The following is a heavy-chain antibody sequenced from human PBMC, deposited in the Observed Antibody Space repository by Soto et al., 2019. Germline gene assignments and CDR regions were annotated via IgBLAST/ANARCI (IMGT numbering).Heavy chain of an antibody. Sequence: GGSLRLSCGASGFTFSSYAMHWVRQAPGQGLEWVAVISYDGSNKYYADSVKGRFTISRDNSKNTLYLQMNSLRAEDTAVYYCAKDWRLNKIYYYDSSGYPGYWGQGTLVTVSS. V-gene: IGHV3-30-3*01. D-gene: IGHD3-22*01. J-gene: IGHJ4*02. CDR1: GFTFSSYA. CDR3: AKDWRLNKIYYYDSSGYPGY. CDR2: ISYDGSNK.